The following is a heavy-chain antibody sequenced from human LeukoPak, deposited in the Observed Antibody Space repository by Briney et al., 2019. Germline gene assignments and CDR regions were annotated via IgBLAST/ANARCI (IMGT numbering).Heavy chain of an antibody. CDR1: GVILSPYW. CDR3: TRIFHRDSWFFDL. Sequence: GGSLRLSCRTSGVILSPYWMSCVPEAPGKGGEGVANIKQDGSEKIYVDSVKGRFNISRENDNNLVFLQMNNLRVEGTALYFCTRIFHRDSWFFDLWGRGTVVTVSS. V-gene: IGHV3-7*01. J-gene: IGHJ2*01. D-gene: IGHD3-22*01. CDR2: IKQDGSEK.